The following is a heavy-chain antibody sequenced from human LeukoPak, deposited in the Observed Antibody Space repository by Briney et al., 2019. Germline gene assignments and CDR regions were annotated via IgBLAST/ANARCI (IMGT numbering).Heavy chain of an antibody. J-gene: IGHJ6*03. CDR1: GYTFTGYY. CDR2: INPNSGDT. V-gene: IGHV1-2*02. D-gene: IGHD3-22*01. Sequence: GASVKVSCKDSGYTFTGYYIHWVRHAPGQRLEWMGWINPNSGDTNYAQKFQGRVTMTRDTSISTVYMELSRLRSDDTAVYYCARDPAYYYDSSGDLMDVWGKGTTVTVSS. CDR3: ARDPAYYYDSSGDLMDV.